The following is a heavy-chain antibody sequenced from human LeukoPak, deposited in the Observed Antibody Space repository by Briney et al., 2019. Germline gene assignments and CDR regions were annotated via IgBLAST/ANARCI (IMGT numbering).Heavy chain of an antibody. D-gene: IGHD6-13*01. CDR1: GFTFSSYW. CDR3: AKDRGYSSSFFEI. V-gene: IGHV3-74*01. CDR2: INSDGSST. J-gene: IGHJ4*02. Sequence: PGGSLRLSCAASGFTFSSYWMSWVRQAPGKGLVWVSRINSDGSSTSYADSVKGRFTISRDNAKNSLYLQMNSLRVEDMALYYCAKDRGYSSSFFEIWGQGTLVTVSS.